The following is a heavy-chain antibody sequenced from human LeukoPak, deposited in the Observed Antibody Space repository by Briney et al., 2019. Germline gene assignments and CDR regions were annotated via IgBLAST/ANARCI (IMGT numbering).Heavy chain of an antibody. J-gene: IGHJ4*02. V-gene: IGHV3-21*06. D-gene: IGHD4-17*01. CDR3: ARTVTTDH. CDR2: ICSSSTYI. CDR1: GFIFSSYT. Sequence: GGSLRLSCAASGFIFSSYTMNWVRQAPGKGLEWVSSICSSSTYIYYADSVKGRFTISRDNAKNSLYLQMNSLRVEDTAVYYCARTVTTDHWGQGTLVTVSS.